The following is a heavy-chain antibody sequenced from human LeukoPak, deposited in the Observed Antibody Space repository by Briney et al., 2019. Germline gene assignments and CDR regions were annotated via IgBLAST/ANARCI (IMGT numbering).Heavy chain of an antibody. J-gene: IGHJ3*02. CDR2: IYSSGTI. CDR3: ARSQFWGSFSGSFDAFNI. CDR1: GGSMSSYY. Sequence: SKTLSLTCNVSGGSMSSYYWNWIRQSAGRELEWIGRIYSSGTINYNPSLKSRLTMSIDTSKNQFSLKLRSVTAADTAMYYCARSQFWGSFSGSFDAFNIWGQGTMVTVSS. D-gene: IGHD3-10*01. V-gene: IGHV4-4*07.